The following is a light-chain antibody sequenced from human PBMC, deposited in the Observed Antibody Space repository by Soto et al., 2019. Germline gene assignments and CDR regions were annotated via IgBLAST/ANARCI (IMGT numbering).Light chain of an antibody. CDR3: QSYDSSLSLYV. J-gene: IGLJ1*01. CDR1: SSNIGAGYD. V-gene: IGLV1-40*01. Sequence: SLLTQPPSVSGAPGQRVTISCTGSSSNIGAGYDVHWYQQLPGTAPKLLIYGNSNRPSGVPDRFSGSKSGTSASLAITGLQAEDEADYYCQSYDSSLSLYVFGTGTKVTVL. CDR2: GNS.